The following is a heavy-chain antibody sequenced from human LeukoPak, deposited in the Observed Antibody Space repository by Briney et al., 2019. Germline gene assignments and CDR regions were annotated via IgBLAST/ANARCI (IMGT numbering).Heavy chain of an antibody. V-gene: IGHV3-33*01. J-gene: IGHJ3*02. Sequence: GRSLRLSCAASGFTFSSYGMHWVRQAPGKGLEWVAVIWYDGSNKYYADSVKGRFTISRDNSKNTLYLQMNSLRAEDTAVYYCAYDSSGYFAFDIWGQGTMVTVSS. CDR3: AYDSSGYFAFDI. D-gene: IGHD3-22*01. CDR2: IWYDGSNK. CDR1: GFTFSSYG.